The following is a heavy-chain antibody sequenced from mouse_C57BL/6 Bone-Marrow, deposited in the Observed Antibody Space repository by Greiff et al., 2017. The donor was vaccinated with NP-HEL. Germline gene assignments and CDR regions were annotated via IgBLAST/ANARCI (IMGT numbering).Heavy chain of an antibody. Sequence: DVKLVESGGDLVKPGGSLKLSCAASGFTFSSYGMSWVRQTPDKRLEWVATISSGGSYTYYPDSVKGRFTISRDNAKNTLYLQMSSLKSEDTAMYYCARHTRHGYYGSSYFDYWGQGTTLTVSS. V-gene: IGHV5-6*02. CDR2: ISSGGSYT. CDR1: GFTFSSYG. CDR3: ARHTRHGYYGSSYFDY. J-gene: IGHJ2*01. D-gene: IGHD1-1*01.